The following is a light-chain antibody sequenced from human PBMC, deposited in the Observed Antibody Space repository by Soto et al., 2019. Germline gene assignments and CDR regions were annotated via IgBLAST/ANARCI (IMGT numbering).Light chain of an antibody. CDR3: CSYAGRYTWV. Sequence: QSALTQPRSVSGSPGQSVTISCTGTSSDVGSHNYVSWYQQHPGKAPKLIIYDVSKRPSGVPGRFFASKSGTTASLTISGLQAEDECDYYCCSYAGRYTWVFGGGTKLTVL. CDR2: DVS. V-gene: IGLV2-11*01. J-gene: IGLJ3*02. CDR1: SSDVGSHNY.